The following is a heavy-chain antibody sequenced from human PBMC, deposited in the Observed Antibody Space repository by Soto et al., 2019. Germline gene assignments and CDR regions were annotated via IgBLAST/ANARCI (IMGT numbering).Heavy chain of an antibody. CDR3: AKGGLAAAGQRNYFDY. V-gene: IGHV3-30*18. J-gene: IGHJ4*02. CDR2: ISYDGSNK. Sequence: GGSLRLSCAACGVTFRIYGMHWVRQAPGKGLEWVAVISYDGSNKYYADSVKGRFTISRDNSKNTLYLQMNSLRAEDTAVYYCAKGGLAAAGQRNYFDYWGQGTLVTVSS. D-gene: IGHD6-13*01. CDR1: GVTFRIYG.